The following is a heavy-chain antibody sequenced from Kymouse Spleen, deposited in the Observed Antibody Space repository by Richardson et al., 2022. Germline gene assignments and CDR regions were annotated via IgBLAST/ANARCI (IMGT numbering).Heavy chain of an antibody. CDR1: GGSFSGYY. D-gene: IGHD3-3*01. V-gene: IGHV4-34*01. Sequence: QVQLQQWGAGLLKPSETLSLTCAVYGGSFSGYYWSWIRQPPGKGLEWIGEINHSGSTNYNPSLKSRVTISVDTSKNQFSLKLSSVTAADTAVYYCARGGHFWSGYYSWYFDLWGRGTLVTVSS. CDR3: ARGGHFWSGYYSWYFDL. CDR2: INHSGST. J-gene: IGHJ2*01.